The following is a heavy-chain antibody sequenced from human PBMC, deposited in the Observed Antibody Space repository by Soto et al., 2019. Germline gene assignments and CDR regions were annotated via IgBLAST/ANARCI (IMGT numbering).Heavy chain of an antibody. D-gene: IGHD1-26*01. CDR1: GFTFNNYA. CDR2: ISGSGSGT. J-gene: IGHJ4*02. CDR3: AKEMYTGSNVDY. Sequence: PGGSLRLSCAASGFTFNNYAMNWVRQAPGKALEWVSAISGSGSGTYYADSVKGRFTISRDNSKNTLYLQMNSLRAEDTALYYCAKEMYTGSNVDYWRQGTLVTVSS. V-gene: IGHV3-23*01.